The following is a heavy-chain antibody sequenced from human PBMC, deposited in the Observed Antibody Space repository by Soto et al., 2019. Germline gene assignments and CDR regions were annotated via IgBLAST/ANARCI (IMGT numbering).Heavy chain of an antibody. CDR1: GGSISSYY. Sequence: SETLSLTCTVSGGSISSYYWSWIRQPPGKGLEWIGYIYYSGSTNYNPSLKSRVTISVDTSKNQFSLKLSSVTAADTAVYYCARQGTYYDFWSGGNYYYYMDVWGKGTTVTVSS. CDR2: IYYSGST. CDR3: ARQGTYYDFWSGGNYYYYMDV. J-gene: IGHJ6*03. V-gene: IGHV4-59*08. D-gene: IGHD3-3*01.